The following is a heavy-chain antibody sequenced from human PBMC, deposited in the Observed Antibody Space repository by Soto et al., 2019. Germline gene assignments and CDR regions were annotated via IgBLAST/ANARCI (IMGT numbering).Heavy chain of an antibody. J-gene: IGHJ4*02. Sequence: SLSVSCAVSGVSISSGDYYWSWIRQPPGKGLEWIGYIYYSWSTYYNPSLKSRVTISVDTSKNQFSLKLSSVTAADTAVYYCARLQYSSGFRFDYWGQGTMVTVSS. CDR3: ARLQYSSGFRFDY. D-gene: IGHD6-25*01. V-gene: IGHV4-30-4*01. CDR2: IYYSWST. CDR1: GVSISSGDYY.